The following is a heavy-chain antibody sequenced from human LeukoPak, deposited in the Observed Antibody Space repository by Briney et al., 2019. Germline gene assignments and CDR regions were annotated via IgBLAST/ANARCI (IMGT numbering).Heavy chain of an antibody. CDR2: INPKSGGA. Sequence: ASVKVSCKASGYIFSGYYMHWLRQAPGQGREWMGWINPKSGGADYAQKFQGRVTMTRDTSIRTAYMALSRLISDDTAVYYCAKGPPEYCTGGSCLSGLNWIAPWGQGTLVTVSS. CDR3: AKGPPEYCTGGSCLSGLNWIAP. V-gene: IGHV1-2*02. J-gene: IGHJ5*02. D-gene: IGHD2-15*01. CDR1: GYIFSGYY.